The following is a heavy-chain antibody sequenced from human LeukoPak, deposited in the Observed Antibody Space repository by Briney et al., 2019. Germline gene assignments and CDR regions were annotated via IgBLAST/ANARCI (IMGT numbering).Heavy chain of an antibody. V-gene: IGHV3-30-3*01. D-gene: IGHD2-2*01. Sequence: GGSLRLSCAASGFTFSSYAMHWVRQAPGKGLEWVAVISYDGSNKYYADSVKGRFTISRDNSKNTLYLQMNSLRAEDTAVYYCARETVVVPEGMDVWGKGTTVTVSS. CDR2: ISYDGSNK. CDR3: ARETVVVPEGMDV. CDR1: GFTFSSYA. J-gene: IGHJ6*04.